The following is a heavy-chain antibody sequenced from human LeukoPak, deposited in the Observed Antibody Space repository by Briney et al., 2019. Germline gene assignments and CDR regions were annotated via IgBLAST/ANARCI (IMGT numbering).Heavy chain of an antibody. D-gene: IGHD2-2*01. CDR3: AKGRGSTSLYEF. J-gene: IGHJ4*02. CDR1: GFTLSSYG. Sequence: GGSLRLSCAASGFTLSSYGMSWVRQAPGKGLEWVSFISGSDGSPSYADSVKGRFTMSRDTSKNTLYLQMNSLRDDDTAAYYCAKGRGSTSLYEFWGQGTLVPVSS. CDR2: ISGSDGSP. V-gene: IGHV3-23*01.